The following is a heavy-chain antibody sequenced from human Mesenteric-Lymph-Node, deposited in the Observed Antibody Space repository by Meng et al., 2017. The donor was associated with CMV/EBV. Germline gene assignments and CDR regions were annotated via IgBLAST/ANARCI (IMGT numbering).Heavy chain of an antibody. Sequence: GESLKISCAASGFTFSSYAMSWVRQAPGKGLEWVSSISGTGSSTYYADSVKGRFTVSRDNSRNTVYLQMNSLRAEDTAVYYCAKDARDTGDPGFNYSDYWGQGTLVTVSS. CDR1: GFTFSSYA. D-gene: IGHD7-27*01. J-gene: IGHJ4*02. CDR2: ISGTGSST. V-gene: IGHV3-23*01. CDR3: AKDARDTGDPGFNYSDY.